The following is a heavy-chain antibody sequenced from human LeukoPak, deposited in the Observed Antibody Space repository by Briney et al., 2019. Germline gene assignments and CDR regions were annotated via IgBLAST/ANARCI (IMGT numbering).Heavy chain of an antibody. V-gene: IGHV2-70*01. Sequence: SGPALVKPTQTLTLTCTFSGFSLSTSGMCVSWIRQPPGKALEWLALIDWDDDKYYSTSLKTRLTISKDTSKNQVVLSMTNMDPVDTATYYCARASGDPNWFDPWGQGTLVTVSS. CDR3: ARASGDPNWFDP. D-gene: IGHD2-21*01. CDR1: GFSLSTSGMC. CDR2: IDWDDDK. J-gene: IGHJ5*02.